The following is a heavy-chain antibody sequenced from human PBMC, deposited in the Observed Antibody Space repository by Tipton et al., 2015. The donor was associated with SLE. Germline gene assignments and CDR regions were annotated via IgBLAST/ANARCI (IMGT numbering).Heavy chain of an antibody. Sequence: SLRLSCAASGFTFNRYWMHWVRQAPGKGLVWVSGINRDGSSTSYADSVKGRFTISRDNAKNTLYLQMNSLRAEDTAVYYCARAGPLLWVPYFDYWGQGTLVTVSS. V-gene: IGHV3-74*01. CDR3: ARAGPLLWVPYFDY. J-gene: IGHJ4*02. D-gene: IGHD3-10*01. CDR2: INRDGSST. CDR1: GFTFNRYW.